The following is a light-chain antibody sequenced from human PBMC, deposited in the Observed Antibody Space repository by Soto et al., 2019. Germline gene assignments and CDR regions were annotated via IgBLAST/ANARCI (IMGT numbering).Light chain of an antibody. Sequence: DIQMTQSPSSLSTSVGDRVTITCQASQDISNYLNWYQQKPGKAPKFLIYDASNLETGVPSRFSGRGSATDFTFTITSRLPEHIATCYCQQYDDLPYTFGQGTKVDIK. CDR2: DAS. J-gene: IGKJ2*01. CDR1: QDISNY. V-gene: IGKV1-33*01. CDR3: QQYDDLPYT.